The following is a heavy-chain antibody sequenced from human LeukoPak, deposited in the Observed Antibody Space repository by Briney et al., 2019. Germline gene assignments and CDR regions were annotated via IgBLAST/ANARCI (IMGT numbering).Heavy chain of an antibody. V-gene: IGHV3-30*03. CDR1: GFSFSNSG. CDR3: ARDDYYDSSGYYYGLLDY. D-gene: IGHD3-22*01. CDR2: ISYEGRNK. Sequence: GGSLRLSCAASGFSFSNSGMHWVRQTPGKGLEWVAVISYEGRNKYYADSVKGRFTISRDNSKNTLYLQMNSLRAEDTAVYYCARDDYYDSSGYYYGLLDYWGQGTLVTVSS. J-gene: IGHJ4*02.